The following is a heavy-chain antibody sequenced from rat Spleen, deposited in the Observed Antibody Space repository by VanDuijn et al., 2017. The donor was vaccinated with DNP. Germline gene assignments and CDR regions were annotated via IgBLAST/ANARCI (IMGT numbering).Heavy chain of an antibody. CDR2: ITGSGGSS. J-gene: IGHJ4*01. CDR1: GFTFNNYW. D-gene: IGHD5-1*01. CDR3: ARVQLGYYALDA. V-gene: IGHV5-31*01. Sequence: EVQLVEFGGGLIQPGRSLKLSCVASGFTFNNYWMTWIRQVPGKGLEWVASITGSGGSSYYRDSVKGRFTVSRDNAKSRLYLQMDSLRSEDTATYYCARVQLGYYALDAWGQGTSVTVSS.